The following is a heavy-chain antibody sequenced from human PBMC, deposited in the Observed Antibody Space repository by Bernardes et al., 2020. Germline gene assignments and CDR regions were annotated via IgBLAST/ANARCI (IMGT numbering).Heavy chain of an antibody. Sequence: GSLRLSCAASGFTFSSYSMNWVRQAPGKGLEWVSSISSSSSYIYYADSVKGRFTISRDNAKNSLYLQMNSLRAEDTAVYYCARESPSGVGATDPFDYWGQGTLVTVSS. CDR3: ARESPSGVGATDPFDY. CDR2: ISSSSSYI. V-gene: IGHV3-21*01. CDR1: GFTFSSYS. D-gene: IGHD1-26*01. J-gene: IGHJ4*02.